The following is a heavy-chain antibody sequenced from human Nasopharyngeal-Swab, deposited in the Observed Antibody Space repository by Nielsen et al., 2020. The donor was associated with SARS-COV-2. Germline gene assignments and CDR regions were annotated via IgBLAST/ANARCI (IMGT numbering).Heavy chain of an antibody. CDR2: IFPGDSDT. Sequence: GESLKISCAPSGYRFTDYWIAWVRQAPGKGLECMGTIFPGDSDTRYSPSFEGRVTISVDQSITTAYLYWTSLKASDTAKYYCAIGAAVGTLFHGMDVWGQGTMVTVSS. CDR1: GYRFTDYW. V-gene: IGHV5-51*01. D-gene: IGHD1-26*01. CDR3: AIGAAVGTLFHGMDV. J-gene: IGHJ6*02.